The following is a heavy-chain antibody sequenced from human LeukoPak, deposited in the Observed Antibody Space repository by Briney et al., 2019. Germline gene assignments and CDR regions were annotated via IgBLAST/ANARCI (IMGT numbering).Heavy chain of an antibody. J-gene: IGHJ4*02. CDR2: ISYSGST. CDR1: GGSISSDGFY. Sequence: SQTLSLACTVSGGSISSDGFYWSWVRQHPGKGLEWIGYISYSGSTYYNPSLKSRVSVSLDTSKSQFSLKLTSVTAADTAVYFCARGPSYCDFWGQGTLVTVSS. V-gene: IGHV4-31*03. CDR3: ARGPSYCDF.